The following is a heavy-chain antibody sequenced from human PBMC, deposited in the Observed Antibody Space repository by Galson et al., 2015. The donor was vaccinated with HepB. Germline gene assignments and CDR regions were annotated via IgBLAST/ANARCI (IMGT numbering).Heavy chain of an antibody. J-gene: IGHJ4*02. V-gene: IGHV3-48*03. D-gene: IGHD1-26*01. CDR3: ARDNAVGATVFIDY. Sequence: SLRLSCAASGFTFSSYEMNWVRQAPGKGLEWVSYISSSGSTIYYADSVKGRFTISRDNAKNSLYLQMNSLRAEDTAVYYCARDNAVGATVFIDYWGQGTLVTVSS. CDR2: ISSSGSTI. CDR1: GFTFSSYE.